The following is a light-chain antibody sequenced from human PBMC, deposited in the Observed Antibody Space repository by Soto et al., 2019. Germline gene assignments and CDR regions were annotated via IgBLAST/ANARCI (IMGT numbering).Light chain of an antibody. CDR3: SSYTSSSTPWV. V-gene: IGLV2-14*01. CDR1: SSDVGGYNY. J-gene: IGLJ3*02. Sequence: QSALTQPASVSGSPGQSITISCTGTSSDVGGYNYVSWYQQHPGKAPKLMIYEVSNRPSGVSNRFSGSKSGNTASLTISGLHAEDEADYYCSSYTSSSTPWVFGGGPKVTVL. CDR2: EVS.